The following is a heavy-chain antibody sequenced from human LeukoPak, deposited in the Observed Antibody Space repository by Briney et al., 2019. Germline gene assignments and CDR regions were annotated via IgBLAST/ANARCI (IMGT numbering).Heavy chain of an antibody. CDR1: GGTFSSYA. V-gene: IGHV1-69*13. CDR3: AREGYGSGYYFDY. Sequence: SVTVSCKASGGTFSSYAISWVRQAPGQGLEWMGGIIPIFGTANYAQKFQGRVTITADESTSTAYMELSSLRSEDTAGYYCAREGYGSGYYFDYWGQGTLVTVSS. CDR2: IIPIFGTA. J-gene: IGHJ4*02. D-gene: IGHD3-10*01.